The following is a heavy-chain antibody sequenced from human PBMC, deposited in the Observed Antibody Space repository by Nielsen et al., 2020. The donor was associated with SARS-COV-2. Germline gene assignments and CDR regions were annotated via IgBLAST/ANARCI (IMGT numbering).Heavy chain of an antibody. J-gene: IGHJ6*02. D-gene: IGHD6-13*01. Sequence: WIRQPPGKGLEWVSIIYSGGSSTFYADSVKGRFTISRDNSKNMLFLQMNSLRAEDTAVYYCATPGIVAAGPYYYYYGMDVWGQGTTVTVSS. CDR3: ATPGIVAAGPYYYYYGMDV. V-gene: IGHV3-23*03. CDR2: IYSGGSST.